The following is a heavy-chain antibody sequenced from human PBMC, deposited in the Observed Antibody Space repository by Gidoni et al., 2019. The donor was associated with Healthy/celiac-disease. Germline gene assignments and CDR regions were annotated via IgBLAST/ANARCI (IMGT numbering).Heavy chain of an antibody. CDR2: IYSGGST. CDR3: ARAGMVRGVSGSEFDY. D-gene: IGHD3-10*01. J-gene: IGHJ4*02. V-gene: IGHV3-53*02. CDR1: GFTVSSNY. Sequence: EVQLVETGGGLIQPGGSLRLSCAASGFTVSSNYMSWVRQAPGKGLEWVSVIYSGGSTYYADSVKGRFTISRDNSKNTLYLQMNSLRAEDTAVYYCARAGMVRGVSGSEFDYWGQGTLVTVSS.